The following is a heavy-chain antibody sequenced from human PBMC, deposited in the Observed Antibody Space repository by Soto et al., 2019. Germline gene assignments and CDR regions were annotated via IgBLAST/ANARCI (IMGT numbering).Heavy chain of an antibody. J-gene: IGHJ4*02. Sequence: QVQLVQSGAEVKKPGASVKISCKTSGYTFMTYALHWVRQAPGQRPEWMGWINPGNGNTEYSQKLQGRVTITRDTSERTVFMEVANMTSEDTAVDYCARVRMLGYGELSNWGQGTQVIVSA. V-gene: IGHV1-3*01. CDR1: GYTFMTYA. CDR2: INPGNGNT. D-gene: IGHD3-10*01. CDR3: ARVRMLGYGELSN.